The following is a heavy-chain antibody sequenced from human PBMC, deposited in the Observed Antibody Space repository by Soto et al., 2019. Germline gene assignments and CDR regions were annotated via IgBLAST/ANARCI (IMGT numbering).Heavy chain of an antibody. CDR2: ISAYNGNT. V-gene: IGHV1-18*04. Sequence: QVQLVQSGAEVKKPGASVKVSCKASGYTFTSYGISWVRQAPGQGLEWMGWISAYNGNTNYAQKLQGRVTMTTDTPTSTAYMELRSLRSDDTAVYYCARDPLRFLEWSTPGWYFDLWGRGTLVTVSS. J-gene: IGHJ2*01. CDR3: ARDPLRFLEWSTPGWYFDL. CDR1: GYTFTSYG. D-gene: IGHD3-3*01.